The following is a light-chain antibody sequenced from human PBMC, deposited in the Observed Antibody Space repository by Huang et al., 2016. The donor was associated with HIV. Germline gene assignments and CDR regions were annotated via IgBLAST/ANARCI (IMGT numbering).Light chain of an antibody. J-gene: IGKJ2*01. V-gene: IGKV4-1*01. CDR2: WSS. CDR3: QQYYTTPT. CDR1: QSVLYSSNNKNY. Sequence: DIVMTQSPDSLAVSLGERATINCKSSQSVLYSSNNKNYLVWDQQKLGQPPKLLIYWSSTRESGVPDRFSGSGSGTDFTLTISSLQAEDVAVYYCQQYYTTPTFGQGTKLEIK.